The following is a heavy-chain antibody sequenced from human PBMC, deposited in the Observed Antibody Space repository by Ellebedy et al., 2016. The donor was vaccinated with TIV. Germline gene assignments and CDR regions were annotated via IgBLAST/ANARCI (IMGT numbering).Heavy chain of an antibody. CDR1: GFTFSTYG. CDR2: ITPDGSYK. V-gene: IGHV3-30*03. Sequence: PGGSLRLSCAASGFTFSTYGMNWVRQVPGKGLEWVAVITPDGSYKTYADSVKGRFSVSRDNSKKTVDLQMNSRRPEDTAVYYCVRDGNSDTWYENWFDPWGQGTLVMVSS. J-gene: IGHJ5*02. CDR3: VRDGNSDTWYENWFDP. D-gene: IGHD5-12*01.